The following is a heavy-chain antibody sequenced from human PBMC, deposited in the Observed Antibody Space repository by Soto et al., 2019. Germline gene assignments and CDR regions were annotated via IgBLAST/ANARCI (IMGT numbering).Heavy chain of an antibody. Sequence: SETLSLTCSVYGGSFSGYYWSWILQPPGKGLEWIGEIDHSGSTNYNPSLKSRVTISVDKSKNQFSLKLSSVTAADTAVYYCGYPYGYWYFDSWGQAIMPTVS. CDR2: IDHSGST. CDR1: GGSFSGYY. V-gene: IGHV4-34*01. J-gene: IGHJ3*02. D-gene: IGHD2-8*02. CDR3: GYPYGYWYFDS.